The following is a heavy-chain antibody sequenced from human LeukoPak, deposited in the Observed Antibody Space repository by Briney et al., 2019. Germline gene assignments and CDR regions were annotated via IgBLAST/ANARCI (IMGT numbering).Heavy chain of an antibody. V-gene: IGHV4-39*07. Sequence: KASETLSLTCTVSGGSISSTYYWDWIRQPPGKGLEWIGSIYYSGTTYYNPSLKSRVTISVDTSKNQFSLKLSSVTAADTAVYYCARRYCSGGSCYSERGAFDIWGQGTMVTVSS. D-gene: IGHD2-15*01. CDR2: IYYSGTT. CDR1: GGSISSTYY. J-gene: IGHJ3*02. CDR3: ARRYCSGGSCYSERGAFDI.